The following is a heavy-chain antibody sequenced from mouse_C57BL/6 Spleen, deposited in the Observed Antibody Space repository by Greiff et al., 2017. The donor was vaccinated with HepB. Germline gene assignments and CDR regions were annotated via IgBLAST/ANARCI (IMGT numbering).Heavy chain of an antibody. CDR2: INPSNGGT. D-gene: IGHD2-1*01. V-gene: IGHV1-53*01. CDR3: ARFFYYAVVAYYAMDY. CDR1: GYTFTSYW. Sequence: VQLQQPGTELVKPGASVKLSCKASGYTFTSYWMHWVKQRPGQGLEWIGNINPSNGGTNYNEKFKSKATLTVDKSSSTACMQLSSLTSEDSAVYYCARFFYYAVVAYYAMDYWGQGTSVTVSS. J-gene: IGHJ4*01.